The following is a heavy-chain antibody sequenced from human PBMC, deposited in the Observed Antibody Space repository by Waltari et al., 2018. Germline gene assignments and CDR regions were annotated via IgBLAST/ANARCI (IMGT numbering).Heavy chain of an antibody. D-gene: IGHD1-7*01. J-gene: IGHJ4*02. CDR1: GLSFSNYN. Sequence: QVQLVESGGGVVQPGGSLRLSCVASGLSFSNYNLNWVRQAPGKGLEWVAFVRYDGSNTYYADSVKGRFTISRDNSKNTLWLQMNSLRAGDTAFYYCAKNTGWNFLTDWGQGTLVTVSS. CDR2: VRYDGSNT. V-gene: IGHV3-30*02. CDR3: AKNTGWNFLTD.